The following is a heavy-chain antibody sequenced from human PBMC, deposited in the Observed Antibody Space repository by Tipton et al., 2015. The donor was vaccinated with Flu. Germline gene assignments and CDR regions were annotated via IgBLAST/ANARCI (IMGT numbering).Heavy chain of an antibody. CDR2: ISGSGIST. CDR1: GFTFSNYA. D-gene: IGHD6-19*01. CDR3: AGGSGWLIEN. Sequence: AVSGFTFSNYALSWVRQAPGKGLEWVSVISGSGISTYYADSVKGRFTISRDNSKNALHLQMHSLRAEDTAVYYCAGGSGWLIENWGQGTQVAVS. V-gene: IGHV3-23*01. J-gene: IGHJ4*02.